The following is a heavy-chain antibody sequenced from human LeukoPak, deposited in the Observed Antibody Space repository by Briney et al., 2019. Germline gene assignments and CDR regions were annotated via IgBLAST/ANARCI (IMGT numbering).Heavy chain of an antibody. J-gene: IGHJ3*02. CDR2: IYYTGST. Sequence: PSETLSLTCTVSGGSISSSTYYWGWIRQPPGKGLEWIGSIYYTGSTYYNPSLKSRVTISGGTSKNQFSLKLSSVTAADTAVYYCARHDSSGPYNAFDMWGQGTMVTVSS. CDR1: GGSISSSTYY. V-gene: IGHV4-39*01. CDR3: ARHDSSGPYNAFDM. D-gene: IGHD3-22*01.